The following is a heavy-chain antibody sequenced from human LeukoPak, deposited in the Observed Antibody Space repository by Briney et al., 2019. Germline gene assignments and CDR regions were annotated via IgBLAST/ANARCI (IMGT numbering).Heavy chain of an antibody. V-gene: IGHV4-59*01. D-gene: IGHD6-13*01. CDR3: ARTYGSSGLGYFDL. CDR1: GGSISSYY. Sequence: SETLSLTCTVSGGSISSYYWSWIRQPPGKGLEWIGYIYYSGSTNYSPSLKSRHTISVDTSKNQFSLKLSSVTAADTAVYYCARTYGSSGLGYFDLWGRGTLVTVSS. CDR2: IYYSGST. J-gene: IGHJ2*01.